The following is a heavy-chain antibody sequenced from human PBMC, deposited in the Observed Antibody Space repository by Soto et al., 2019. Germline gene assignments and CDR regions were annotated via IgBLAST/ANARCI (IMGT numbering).Heavy chain of an antibody. V-gene: IGHV4-39*01. CDR3: ARHVPIVGATRIFDY. CDR2: IYYSGST. Sequence: SETLSLTCTVSGGSISSSSYYWGWIRHPPGKGLEWIGSIYYSGSTYYNPSLKSRVTISVDTSKNQFSLKLSSVTAADTAVYYCARHVPIVGATRIFDYWGQGTLVTVSS. D-gene: IGHD1-26*01. J-gene: IGHJ4*02. CDR1: GGSISSSSYY.